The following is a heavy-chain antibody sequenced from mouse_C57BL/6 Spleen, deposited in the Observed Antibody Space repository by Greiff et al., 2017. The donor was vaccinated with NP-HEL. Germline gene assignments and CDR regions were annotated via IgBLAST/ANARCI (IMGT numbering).Heavy chain of an antibody. CDR3: AREGQLRYYFDY. J-gene: IGHJ2*01. CDR1: GYTFTSYW. V-gene: IGHV1-52*01. D-gene: IGHD3-2*02. CDR2: IDPSDSET. Sequence: VKLQQPGAELVRPGSSVKLSCKASGYTFTSYWMHWVKQRPIQGLEWIGNIDPSDSETHYNQKFKDKATLTVDKSSSTAYMQLSSLTSEDSAVYYCAREGQLRYYFDYWGQGTTLTVSS.